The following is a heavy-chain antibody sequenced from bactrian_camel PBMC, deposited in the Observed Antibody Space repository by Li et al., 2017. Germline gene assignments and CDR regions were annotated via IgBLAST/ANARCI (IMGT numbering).Heavy chain of an antibody. V-gene: IGHV3S1*01. CDR2: ISPGGGSTI. CDR3: TREDPGAGRAD. CDR1: LSPFNAYY. Sequence: HVQLVESGGGLVQPGGSLRLTCATSNLSPFNAYYMSWIRQAPGKGLEWVSTISPGGGSTINYAESVKGRFTISRDDAKNALYLQLNGLKTEDTAMYYCTREDPGAGRADWGQGTQVTVS. D-gene: IGHD6*01. J-gene: IGHJ4*01.